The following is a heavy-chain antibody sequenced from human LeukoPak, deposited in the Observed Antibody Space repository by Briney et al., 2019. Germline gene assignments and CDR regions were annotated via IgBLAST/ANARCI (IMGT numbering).Heavy chain of an antibody. Sequence: GGSLRLFCAASGFTFSSYSMNWVRQAPGKGLEWVSYISSSSSTIHYADSVKGRFTISRDNAKNSLYLQMNSLRAEDTAVYYCARFRSIAAAGSFDYWGQGTLVTVSS. J-gene: IGHJ4*02. CDR2: ISSSSSTI. CDR1: GFTFSSYS. V-gene: IGHV3-48*01. CDR3: ARFRSIAAAGSFDY. D-gene: IGHD6-13*01.